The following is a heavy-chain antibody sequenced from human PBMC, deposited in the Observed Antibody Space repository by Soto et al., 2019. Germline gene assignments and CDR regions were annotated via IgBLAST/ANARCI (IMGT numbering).Heavy chain of an antibody. Sequence: GGSLRLSCAASGFTFSTYAMTWVRQAPGKGLEWVSLISNSGDGTYYADSVKGRFTISRDNSQRTLNLQMNSLRAEDTAVYYCAKNGDFWSWGMDVWGQGTTVTVSS. CDR1: GFTFSTYA. CDR2: ISNSGDGT. V-gene: IGHV3-23*01. D-gene: IGHD3-3*01. CDR3: AKNGDFWSWGMDV. J-gene: IGHJ6*02.